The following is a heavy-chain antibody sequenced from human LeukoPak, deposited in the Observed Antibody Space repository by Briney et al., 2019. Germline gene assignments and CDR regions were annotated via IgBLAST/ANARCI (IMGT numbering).Heavy chain of an antibody. CDR2: IYHSGST. J-gene: IGHJ4*02. Sequence: SQTLSLTCTVSGGSISSGDYYWGWIRQPPGKGLEWIGSIYHSGSTYYNPSLKSRVTISVDTSKNQFSLKLSSVTAADTAVYYCARDGEERPWDHYFDYWGQGTLVTVSS. V-gene: IGHV4-39*07. CDR3: ARDGEERPWDHYFDY. CDR1: GGSISSGDYY. D-gene: IGHD1-26*01.